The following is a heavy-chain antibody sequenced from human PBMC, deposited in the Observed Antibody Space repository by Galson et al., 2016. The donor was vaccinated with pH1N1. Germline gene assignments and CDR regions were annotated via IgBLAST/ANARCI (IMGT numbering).Heavy chain of an antibody. D-gene: IGHD6-19*01. V-gene: IGHV1-8*03. J-gene: IGHJ4*02. CDR3: ARGHPLGRISGWV. Sequence: SVKVSCKASGGTFSSYDINWVRQTPGQGLEWMGWMNPNTGGTDSAQKFQGRVTLTRNTSEGTAFMELSNLRSDDTAVYYCARGHPLGRISGWVWGQGSLFTVSA. CDR1: GGTFSSYD. CDR2: MNPNTGGT.